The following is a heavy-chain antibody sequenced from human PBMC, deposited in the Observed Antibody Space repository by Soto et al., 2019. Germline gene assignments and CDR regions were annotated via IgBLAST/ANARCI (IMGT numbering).Heavy chain of an antibody. CDR2: IGSSGGYI. V-gene: IGHV3-21*01. CDR3: AREKKHQSLGGRFGMDV. D-gene: IGHD2-2*01. Sequence: GGSLRLSCAVSGFIFSDFSMNWVRQAPGKGLEWVASIGSSGGYIFYADSVKGRSTISRDNAKKSLDLQINSLRAEDTAVYYCAREKKHQSLGGRFGMDVWGQGTTVTVSS. J-gene: IGHJ6*02. CDR1: GFIFSDFS.